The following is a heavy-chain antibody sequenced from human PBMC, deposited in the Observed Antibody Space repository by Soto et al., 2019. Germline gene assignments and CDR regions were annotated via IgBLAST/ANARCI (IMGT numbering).Heavy chain of an antibody. CDR1: GGSISSSSYY. V-gene: IGHV4-39*01. Sequence: QLQLQESGPGLVKPSETLSLTCTVSGGSISSSSYYWGWIRQPPGKGLELIGSIYYSGSTSYNPSLKSRITISVDTSKNQLSLKLSSVTAAYTAVYYCARRVVDTAMDYFDYWGQGTLVTVSS. CDR2: IYYSGST. D-gene: IGHD5-18*01. CDR3: ARRVVDTAMDYFDY. J-gene: IGHJ4*02.